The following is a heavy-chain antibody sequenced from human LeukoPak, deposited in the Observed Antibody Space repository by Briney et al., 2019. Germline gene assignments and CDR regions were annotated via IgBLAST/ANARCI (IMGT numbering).Heavy chain of an antibody. CDR2: ISGSGGST. Sequence: PGGSLRLSCAASGFTFSSHAMSWVRQAPGKGLEWVSAISGSGGSTYYADSVKGRFTISRDNSKNTLYLQMNSLRAEDTAVYYCARRDGYYDSSGYYGLDYWGQGTLVTVSS. CDR3: ARRDGYYDSSGYYGLDY. D-gene: IGHD3-22*01. CDR1: GFTFSSHA. V-gene: IGHV3-23*01. J-gene: IGHJ4*02.